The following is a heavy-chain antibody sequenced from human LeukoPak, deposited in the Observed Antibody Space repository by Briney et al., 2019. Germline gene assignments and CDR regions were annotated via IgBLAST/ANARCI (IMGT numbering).Heavy chain of an antibody. J-gene: IGHJ6*02. V-gene: IGHV3-7*02. D-gene: IGHD3-3*02. CDR2: IKQDGSEK. CDR1: GFTFSSYW. CDR3: AAFSHKGV. Sequence: GGSLRLSCAASGFTFSSYWMSWVRQAPGKGLEWVANIKQDGSEKYYVDSVKGRFTISRDSSKNTLFLQLNSLRAEDTAVYYCAAFSHKGVWGQGTTVTVS.